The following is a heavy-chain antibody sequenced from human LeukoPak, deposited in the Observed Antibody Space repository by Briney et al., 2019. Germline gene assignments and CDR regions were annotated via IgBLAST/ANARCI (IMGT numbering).Heavy chain of an antibody. CDR1: GFTFSSYA. CDR2: ISGSGGST. J-gene: IGHJ4*02. Sequence: GGSLRLSCAASGFTFSSYAMSWVRQAPGKGLEWVSTISGSGGSTYYADSVKGRFTISRDNSKNTLYLQMNSLRAEDTAVYYCAKGALRYCSGGSCYFDYWGQGTLVTVSS. V-gene: IGHV3-23*01. CDR3: AKGALRYCSGGSCYFDY. D-gene: IGHD2-15*01.